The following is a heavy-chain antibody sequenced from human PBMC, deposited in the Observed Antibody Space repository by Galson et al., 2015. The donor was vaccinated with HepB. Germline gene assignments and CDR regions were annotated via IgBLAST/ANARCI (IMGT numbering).Heavy chain of an antibody. D-gene: IGHD3-22*01. CDR3: AREVDSSGYYESNWFDP. CDR2: IIPIFGTA. V-gene: IGHV1-69*13. CDR1: GGTFSSYA. J-gene: IGHJ5*02. Sequence: SVKVSCKASGGTFSSYAISWVRQAPGQGLEWMGGIIPIFGTANYAQKFQGRVTITADESTSTAYMELSSLRSEDTAVYYCAREVDSSGYYESNWFDPWGQGTLVTVSS.